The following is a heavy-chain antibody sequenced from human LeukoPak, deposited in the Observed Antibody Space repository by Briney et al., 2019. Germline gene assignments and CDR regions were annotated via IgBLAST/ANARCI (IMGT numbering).Heavy chain of an antibody. CDR1: VGSISSGGYS. J-gene: IGHJ4*02. V-gene: IGHV4-30-2*01. CDR3: ASGYGSGSYSTLDY. Sequence: SQTLSLTCAVSVGSISSGGYSWSWIRQPPGKCLGWIGYIYHSESTSYNPSLKSRVTMSVDRSKNQFSLKLTSVTAADTAVYYCASGYGSGSYSTLDYWGQGTLVTVSS. CDR2: IYHSEST. D-gene: IGHD3-10*01.